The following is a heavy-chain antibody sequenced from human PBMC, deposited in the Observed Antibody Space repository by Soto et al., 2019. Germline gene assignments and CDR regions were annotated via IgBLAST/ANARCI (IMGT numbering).Heavy chain of an antibody. J-gene: IGHJ6*02. CDR1: GYTFTSYY. D-gene: IGHD3-3*01. V-gene: IGHV1-46*01. CDR2: INPSGGST. CDR3: ARRTGDFLSGYSKIPPYSYGMDV. Sequence: GASVKVSCKASGYTFTSYYMHWVRQAPGQGLEWMGIINPSGGSTSYAQKFQGRVTMTRDTSTSTVYMELSSLRSEDTAVYYCARRTGDFLSGYSKIPPYSYGMDVWGQGPTVTVSS.